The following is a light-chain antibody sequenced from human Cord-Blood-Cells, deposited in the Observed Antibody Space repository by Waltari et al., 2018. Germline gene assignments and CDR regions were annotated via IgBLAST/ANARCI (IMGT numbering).Light chain of an antibody. CDR2: DVS. J-gene: IGLJ3*02. V-gene: IGLV2-14*01. CDR3: SSYTSSSTLE. CDR1: SSDVGGYNY. Sequence: QSALTRPASVSGSPGQSITISCTGTSSDVGGYNYVSWYQQHPGKAPKLMIYDVSKRPSGVSNRFSGSKSGNTASLTISGLQAEDEADYYCSSYTSSSTLEFGGGTKLTVL.